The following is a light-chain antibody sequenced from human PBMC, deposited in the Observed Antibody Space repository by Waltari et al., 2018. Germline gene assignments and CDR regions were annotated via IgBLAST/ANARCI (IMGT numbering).Light chain of an antibody. V-gene: IGLV2-11*01. J-gene: IGLJ3*02. CDR1: SSDVGGYNY. CDR3: CSYAGSYTWV. CDR2: DVS. Sequence: HSALTQPRSVSGSPGQSVTISCTGTSSDVGGYNYLSWYQQHPGKAPKLMIYDVSKRPSGVPDRFSGSTSGNTASLTISGLQAEDEADYYCCSYAGSYTWVFGGGTKLTVL.